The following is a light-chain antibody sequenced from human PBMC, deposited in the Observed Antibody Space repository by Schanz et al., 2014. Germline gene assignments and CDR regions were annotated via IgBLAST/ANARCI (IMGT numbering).Light chain of an antibody. Sequence: EIVLTQSPGTLSLSPGERATLSCRASQSVSSSYLAWYQQKPGQAPRLLIYDASNRATGVPDRFSGSGSGTDFTLTITRLEPEDFAVYFCQQYGSSPYTFGLGTKLEIK. CDR1: QSVSSSY. V-gene: IGKV3-20*01. CDR3: QQYGSSPYT. J-gene: IGKJ2*01. CDR2: DAS.